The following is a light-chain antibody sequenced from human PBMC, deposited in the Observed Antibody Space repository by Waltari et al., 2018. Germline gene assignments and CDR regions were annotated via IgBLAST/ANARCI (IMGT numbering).Light chain of an antibody. V-gene: IGLV3-25*03. CDR1: DLADKY. J-gene: IGLJ2*01. Sequence: SPVLTPPPPLPVSPGQPALTTFSGVDLADKYIFWFQQKSGQAPVVVIRRNTGRPSGIPERFSASDSGTTGTLVISGVQAEDEAEYYCQSADDSGDHVLFGGGTKLTVL. CDR2: RNT. CDR3: QSADDSGDHVL.